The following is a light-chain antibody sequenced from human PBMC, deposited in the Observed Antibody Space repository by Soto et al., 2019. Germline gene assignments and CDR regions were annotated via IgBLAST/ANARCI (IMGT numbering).Light chain of an antibody. J-gene: IGKJ2*01. Sequence: DIQMTQSPSTLSASVGDRVTITCRASQSISSWLAWYQQKPGKAPKLLNYKSFCLESGVPSRFSGSGSGTEFTLTISSLQPDDFATYYCQQYNSYPLTFGQGTKLEIK. CDR2: KSF. CDR1: QSISSW. CDR3: QQYNSYPLT. V-gene: IGKV1-5*03.